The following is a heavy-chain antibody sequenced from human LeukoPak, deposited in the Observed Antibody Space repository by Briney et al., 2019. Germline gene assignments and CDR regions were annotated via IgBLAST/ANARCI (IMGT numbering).Heavy chain of an antibody. V-gene: IGHV3-21*01. CDR2: ISSSSSYI. CDR1: GFTFSSYS. D-gene: IGHD3-3*01. Sequence: GGSLRLSCAASGFTFSSYSMNWVRQAPGKGLGWVSSISSSSSYIYYADSVKGRFTISRDNAKNSLYLQMNSLRAEDTAVYYCARDRGSVLRFLEWLLGPDYWGQGTLATVSS. J-gene: IGHJ4*02. CDR3: ARDRGSVLRFLEWLLGPDY.